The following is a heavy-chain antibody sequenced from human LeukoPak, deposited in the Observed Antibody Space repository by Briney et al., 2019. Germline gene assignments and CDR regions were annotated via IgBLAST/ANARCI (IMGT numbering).Heavy chain of an antibody. CDR1: GFTFNSYA. V-gene: IGHV3-23*01. J-gene: IGHJ4*02. CDR2: ISGSGSST. CDR3: AKERIWNVVVVVAAQNFDY. Sequence: GGSLRLSCAASGFTFNSYAMNWVRQAPGKGLEWVSGISGSGSSTYYADSVKGRFTISRDNSKNTLYLQMDNLRAEDTAVYYCAKERIWNVVVVVAAQNFDYWGQGTLVTVSS. D-gene: IGHD2-15*01.